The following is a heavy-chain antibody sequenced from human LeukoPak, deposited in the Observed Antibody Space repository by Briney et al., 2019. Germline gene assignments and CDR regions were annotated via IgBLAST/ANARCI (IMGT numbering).Heavy chain of an antibody. D-gene: IGHD2-2*01. CDR3: ARGHGEYCSSTSCYFGY. J-gene: IGHJ4*02. CDR2: IWYDGSNK. CDR1: GFTFSSYG. V-gene: IGHV3-33*01. Sequence: GGSLRLSCAASGFTFSSYGMHWVRQAPGKGLGWVAVIWYDGSNKYYADSVKGRFTISRDNSKNTLYLQMNSLRAEDTAVYYCARGHGEYCSSTSCYFGYWGQGTLVTVSS.